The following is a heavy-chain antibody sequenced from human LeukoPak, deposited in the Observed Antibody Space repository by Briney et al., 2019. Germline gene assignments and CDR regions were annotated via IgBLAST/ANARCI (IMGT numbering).Heavy chain of an antibody. J-gene: IGHJ4*02. CDR3: ARGFSGGGYQFGH. V-gene: IGHV4-34*01. CDR1: GDSFSGYY. D-gene: IGHD5-12*01. Sequence: SETLSLTCAVHGDSFSGYYWSWIRQPPGEGLEWIGEVSHRGSTNYNPSLKSRVTISVDTSKNQFSLKLTSVTAADTAMYYCARGFSGGGYQFGHWGQGTLVTVSS. CDR2: VSHRGST.